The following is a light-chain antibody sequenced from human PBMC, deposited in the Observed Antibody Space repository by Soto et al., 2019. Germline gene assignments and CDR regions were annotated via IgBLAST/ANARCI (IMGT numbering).Light chain of an antibody. CDR2: GAS. J-gene: IGKJ4*01. V-gene: IGKV1-27*01. CDR1: QGISHY. CDR3: QQTYSSPLT. Sequence: DIQMTQSPSSLSASVGDRVSITCRASQGISHYLAWYQQKPGKHPKLLIYGASTLQSGVPSRFSGSGSGTDFTLTISSLQPEDFAAYYCQQTYSSPLTFGGGTKVDTK.